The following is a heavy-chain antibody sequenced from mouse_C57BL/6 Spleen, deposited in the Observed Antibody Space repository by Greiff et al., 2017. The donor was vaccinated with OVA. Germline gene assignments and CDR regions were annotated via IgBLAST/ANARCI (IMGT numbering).Heavy chain of an antibody. CDR1: GYTFTSYT. J-gene: IGHJ2*01. D-gene: IGHD2-1*01. Sequence: VQLQQSGAELARPGASVKMSCKASGYTFTSYTMHWVNQRPGQGLEWIGYINPSSGYTKYNQKFKDKATLTADKSSSTAYMQLSSLTSEDSAVYYCARENGNFYFDYWGQGTTLTVSS. V-gene: IGHV1-4*01. CDR2: INPSSGYT. CDR3: ARENGNFYFDY.